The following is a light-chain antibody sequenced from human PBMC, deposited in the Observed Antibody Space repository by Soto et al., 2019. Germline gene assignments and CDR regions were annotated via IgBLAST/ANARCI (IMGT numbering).Light chain of an antibody. Sequence: EILITQSPATLSVSPGERATLSCRASQSVSSNLAWYQQTHGQSPRILIYGASTRDTGIPDRFRGRGSGTEFTLTISRLQPEDFETYYCLQHNSYPRTFGPGTKVDIK. CDR1: QSVSSN. V-gene: IGKV3D-15*01. J-gene: IGKJ3*01. CDR2: GAS. CDR3: LQHNSYPRT.